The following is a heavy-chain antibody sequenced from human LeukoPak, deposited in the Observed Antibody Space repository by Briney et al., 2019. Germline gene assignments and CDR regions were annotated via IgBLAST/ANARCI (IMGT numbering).Heavy chain of an antibody. CDR1: GFTFSSYA. Sequence: GGSLRLSCAASGFTFSSYAMHWVRQAPGKGLEWVAVISYDGSNKYYADSVKGRFTISRDNSKNTVYLQMNSLRAEDTAVYYCAREGYSSGWFRLWGQGTLVTVSS. J-gene: IGHJ5*02. D-gene: IGHD6-19*01. V-gene: IGHV3-30*14. CDR2: ISYDGSNK. CDR3: AREGYSSGWFRL.